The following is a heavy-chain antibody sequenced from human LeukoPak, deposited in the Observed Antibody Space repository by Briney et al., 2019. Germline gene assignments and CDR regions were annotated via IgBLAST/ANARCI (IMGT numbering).Heavy chain of an antibody. CDR1: GGSISSYY. CDR2: IYYSGST. D-gene: IGHD3-16*01. CDR3: ARGYEGFDP. Sequence: SETLSLTCSFSGGSISSYYWSWIRQPPGKGLEWIGYIYYSGSTNYNPSLKSRVTISVDTSKNQFSLKLSSVTAADTAVYYCARGYEGFDPWGQGTLVTVSS. V-gene: IGHV4-59*01. J-gene: IGHJ5*02.